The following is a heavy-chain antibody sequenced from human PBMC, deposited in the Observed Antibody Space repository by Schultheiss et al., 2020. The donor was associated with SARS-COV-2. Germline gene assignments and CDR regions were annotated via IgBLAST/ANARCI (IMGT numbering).Heavy chain of an antibody. D-gene: IGHD5-18*01. CDR2: ISHSGTT. J-gene: IGHJ6*02. V-gene: IGHV4-4*02. CDR3: ARDPLHVDTAMAPHLDV. CDR1: GESVNNYNW. Sequence: SETLSLTCDVSGESVNNYNWWTWVRQSPGKGLEWIGEISHSGTTNYNPSLESRVTTSVDKSKNQFSLKLSSVTAADTAVYYCARDPLHVDTAMAPHLDVWGQGTTVTVSS.